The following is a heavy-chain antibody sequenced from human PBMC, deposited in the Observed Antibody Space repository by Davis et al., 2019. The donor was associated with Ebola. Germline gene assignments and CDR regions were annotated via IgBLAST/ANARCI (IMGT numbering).Heavy chain of an antibody. D-gene: IGHD3-10*01. CDR3: ARDEGGILLWFGN. V-gene: IGHV3-11*04. CDR1: GFTFSDHY. Sequence: GESLKISCAASGFTFSDHYMSWIRQAPGKGLERISYISNTGDTIYYGDSVRGRFTISRDNAKSSLYLQMNSLRPEDTAVYYCARDEGGILLWFGNWGQGTLVTVSS. CDR2: ISNTGDTI. J-gene: IGHJ4*02.